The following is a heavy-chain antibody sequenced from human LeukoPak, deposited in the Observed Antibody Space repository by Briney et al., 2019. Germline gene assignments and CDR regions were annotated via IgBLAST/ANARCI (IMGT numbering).Heavy chain of an antibody. CDR1: GYTFTGYY. D-gene: IGHD3-10*01. CDR2: INPNSGGT. CDR3: ARDAGYGSGDNWFDP. J-gene: IGHJ5*02. V-gene: IGHV1-2*02. Sequence: GASVKVSCKASGYTFTGYYMHWVRQAPGQGLELMGWINPNSGGTNYAQKFQGRVTMTRDTSISTAYMELSRLRSDDTAVYYCARDAGYGSGDNWFDPWGQGTLVTVSS.